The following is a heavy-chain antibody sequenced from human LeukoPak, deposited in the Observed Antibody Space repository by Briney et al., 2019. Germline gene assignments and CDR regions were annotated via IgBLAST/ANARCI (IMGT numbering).Heavy chain of an antibody. D-gene: IGHD3-22*01. CDR1: GFIFSSYS. CDR2: ISRDSKTI. CDR3: AKEIDTSGYSPFDY. Sequence: GGSLRLSCAVSGFIFSSYSMNWVRQAPGQGLEWVSYISRDSKTIYYAESVKGRFTISRDNAQNSLYLQVNSLRAEDTAVYYCAKEIDTSGYSPFDYWGQGTLVTVSS. J-gene: IGHJ4*02. V-gene: IGHV3-48*04.